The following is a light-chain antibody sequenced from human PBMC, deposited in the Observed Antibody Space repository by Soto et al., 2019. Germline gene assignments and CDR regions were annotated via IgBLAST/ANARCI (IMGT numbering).Light chain of an antibody. Sequence: IVLTQSPDTLSLSPGERATLSCRASQRISTSYLAWYQQKPGQAPRLLIYMASTRATGIPDRFSGSGSGTDFTLTISRLEPEDFAVYYCQQYGSSPPLTFGGGTTVEIK. CDR2: MAS. CDR3: QQYGSSPPLT. J-gene: IGKJ4*01. CDR1: QRISTSY. V-gene: IGKV3-20*01.